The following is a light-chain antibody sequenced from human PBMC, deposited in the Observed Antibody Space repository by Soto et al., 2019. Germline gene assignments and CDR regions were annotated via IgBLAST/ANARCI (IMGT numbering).Light chain of an antibody. CDR3: QQYYSTPLT. CDR1: QSALYTSNSKND. CDR2: WAS. J-gene: IGKJ4*01. V-gene: IGKV4-1*01. Sequence: DIVMTQSPDSLAVSLGERATINCKSSQSALYTSNSKNDLAWYQQKPGQPPKLLIYWASTRESGVPDRFSGSGSGTDFTLTISSLQAEDVAVYYCQQYYSTPLTFGGGTKVDIK.